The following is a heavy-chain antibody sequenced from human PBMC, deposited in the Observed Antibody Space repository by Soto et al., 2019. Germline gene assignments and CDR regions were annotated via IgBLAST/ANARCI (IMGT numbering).Heavy chain of an antibody. Sequence: QVQLVQSGAEVKKPGASVKVSCKASGYTFTSYGISWVRQAPGQGLECMGWISAYNGNTNYAQKLQGRVTMTTDTSTSTAYMELRSLRSDDTAVYYCAREPPYLDMTTVVTGAFDIWGQGTMVTVSS. J-gene: IGHJ3*02. CDR2: ISAYNGNT. D-gene: IGHD4-17*01. CDR3: AREPPYLDMTTVVTGAFDI. CDR1: GYTFTSYG. V-gene: IGHV1-18*04.